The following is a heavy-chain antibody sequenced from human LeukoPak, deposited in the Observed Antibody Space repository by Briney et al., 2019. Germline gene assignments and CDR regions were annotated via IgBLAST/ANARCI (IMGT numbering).Heavy chain of an antibody. D-gene: IGHD6-13*01. CDR1: GYTFTGYY. V-gene: IGHV1-2*04. CDR2: INPNSGGT. CDR3: ARGGIYSSSWYGFTDAFDI. Sequence: EASVKVSCKASGYTFTGYYMHWVRQAPGQGLEWMGWINPNSGGTNYAQKLQGWVTMTRDTSISTAYMELSRLRSDDTAVYYCARGGIYSSSWYGFTDAFDIWGQGTMVTVSS. J-gene: IGHJ3*02.